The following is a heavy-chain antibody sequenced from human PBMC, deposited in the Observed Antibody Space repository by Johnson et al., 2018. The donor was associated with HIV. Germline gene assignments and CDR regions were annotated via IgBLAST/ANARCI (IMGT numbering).Heavy chain of an antibody. V-gene: IGHV3-30*02. Sequence: QVQLVESGGGLVQPGGSLRLSCAASVFTFRSYGMHWVRQAPGKGLEWVAFIRYDGSNKIYADSVKGRFTISRDNSKNTLYMQMNSLRAENTAVYYCAKVLGYSSSSRDAFDIWGQGTMVTVSS. J-gene: IGHJ3*02. CDR2: IRYDGSNK. D-gene: IGHD6-6*01. CDR3: AKVLGYSSSSRDAFDI. CDR1: VFTFRSYG.